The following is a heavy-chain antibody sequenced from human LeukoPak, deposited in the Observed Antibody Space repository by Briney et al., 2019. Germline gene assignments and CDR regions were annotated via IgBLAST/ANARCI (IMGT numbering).Heavy chain of an antibody. Sequence: PGGSLRLSCAASGFTFSSYAMSWVRQAPGKGLEWVSAISGSGGSTYYADSVKGRFTISRDNSKNTLYLQMNSLRAEDTAVYYCAKDAGSGSYDYYYYYGMDVWGQGTTVTVSS. CDR3: AKDAGSGSYDYYYYYGMDV. D-gene: IGHD3-10*01. V-gene: IGHV3-23*01. CDR1: GFTFSSYA. CDR2: ISGSGGST. J-gene: IGHJ6*02.